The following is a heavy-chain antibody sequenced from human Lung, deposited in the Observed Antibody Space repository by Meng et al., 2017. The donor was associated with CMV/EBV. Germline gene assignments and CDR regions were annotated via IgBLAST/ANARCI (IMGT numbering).Heavy chain of an antibody. Sequence: ASVKVSCKASGYTFTLFDIHWVRQAPGQRLEWLGWINPNTDGTNYAQRFQGRVAMTCDTSITTAYMELSSLTSDDTAIYYCARDRSLSRLGRSDAFDFWGQGTRVTVSS. V-gene: IGHV1-2*02. CDR3: ARDRSLSRLGRSDAFDF. J-gene: IGHJ3*01. CDR2: INPNTDGT. CDR1: GYTFTLFD. D-gene: IGHD7-27*01.